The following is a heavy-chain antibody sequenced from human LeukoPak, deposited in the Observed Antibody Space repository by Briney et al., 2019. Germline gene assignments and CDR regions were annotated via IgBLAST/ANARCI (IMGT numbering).Heavy chain of an antibody. V-gene: IGHV1-2*02. Sequence: ASVKVSCKASGYTFTGYYMHWVRQAPGQGLEWMGCINPNSGGTNYAQKFQGRVTMTRDTSISTAYMELSRLRSDDTAVYYCARVISSGWYVDYYYYYYMDVWGKGTTVTVSS. CDR2: INPNSGGT. J-gene: IGHJ6*03. CDR3: ARVISSGWYVDYYYYYYMDV. CDR1: GYTFTGYY. D-gene: IGHD6-19*01.